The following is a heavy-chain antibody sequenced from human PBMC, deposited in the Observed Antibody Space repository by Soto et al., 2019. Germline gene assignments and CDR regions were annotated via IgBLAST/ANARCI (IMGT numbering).Heavy chain of an antibody. CDR3: ARGPQVIAAAGDYYYYGMDV. J-gene: IGHJ6*02. D-gene: IGHD6-13*01. CDR1: GFTFSSYA. CDR2: ISYDGSNK. V-gene: IGHV3-30-3*01. Sequence: VQLVESGGGVVQPGRSLRLSCAASGFTFSSYAMHWVRQAPGKGLEWVAVISYDGSNKYYADSVKGRFTISRDNSKNTLYLQMNSLRAEDTAVYYCARGPQVIAAAGDYYYYGMDVWGQGTTVTVSS.